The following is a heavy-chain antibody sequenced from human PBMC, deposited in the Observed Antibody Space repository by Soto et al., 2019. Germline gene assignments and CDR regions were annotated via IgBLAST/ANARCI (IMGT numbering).Heavy chain of an antibody. D-gene: IGHD3-10*01. J-gene: IGHJ4*02. V-gene: IGHV1-18*01. CDR2: ISAYNGHT. CDR3: AREGGGTMVRVVSEANFDY. Sequence: QVQLVQSGAEVKKPGASVKVSCKASGYTFTSYGISWVRQAPGQGLEWLGWISAYNGHTNYAQKLQGRVTMTTDTSTSTAYMELRSLRSDDTAVYYCAREGGGTMVRVVSEANFDYLGQGTLVTVSS. CDR1: GYTFTSYG.